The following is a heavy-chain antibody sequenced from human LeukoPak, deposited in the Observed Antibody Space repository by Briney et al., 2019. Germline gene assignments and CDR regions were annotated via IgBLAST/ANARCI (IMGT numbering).Heavy chain of an antibody. J-gene: IGHJ4*02. D-gene: IGHD3-22*01. CDR3: ARQVRRYYDSSGYTDY. V-gene: IGHV4-39*01. CDR2: IYYSGST. Sequence: SETLSLTCTVSGGSISSSSYYWGWIRQPPGKGLEWIGSIYYSGSTYYNPSLKSRVTISVDTSKNQFSLKLSSVTAADTAVYYCARQVRRYYDSSGYTDYSGQGNLVTVSS. CDR1: GGSISSSSYY.